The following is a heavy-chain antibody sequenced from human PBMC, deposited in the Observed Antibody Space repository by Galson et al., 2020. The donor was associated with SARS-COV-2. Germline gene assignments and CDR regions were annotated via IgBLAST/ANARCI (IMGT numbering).Heavy chain of an antibody. CDR3: ARAWFGELLSLDY. V-gene: IGHV3-7*01. CDR2: IKQDGSEK. D-gene: IGHD3-10*01. CDR1: GFTFSSYW. Sequence: GGSLRLSCAASGFTFSSYWMSWVRQAPGKGLEWVANIKQDGSEKYYVDSVKGRFTISRDNAKNSLYLQMNSLRAEDTAVYYCARAWFGELLSLDYWGQGTLVTVSS. J-gene: IGHJ4*02.